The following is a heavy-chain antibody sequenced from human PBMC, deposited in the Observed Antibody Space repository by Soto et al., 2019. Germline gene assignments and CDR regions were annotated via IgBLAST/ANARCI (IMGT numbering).Heavy chain of an antibody. CDR3: ARGTTTGDAFDI. D-gene: IGHD4-17*01. CDR1: GGSFSGYY. J-gene: IGHJ3*02. CDR2: INHSGST. V-gene: IGHV4-34*01. Sequence: PSETLSLTCAVYGGSFSGYYWSWIRQPPGKGLEWIGEINHSGSTNYNPSLKSRVTISVDTSKNQFSLKLSSVTAADTAVYYCARGTTTGDAFDIWGQGTMVTVSS.